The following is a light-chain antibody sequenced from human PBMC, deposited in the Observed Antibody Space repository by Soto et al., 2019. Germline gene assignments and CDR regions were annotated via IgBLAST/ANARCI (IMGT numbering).Light chain of an antibody. V-gene: IGKV1-5*01. Sequence: DIQMTQSPSTLSASVGDGVTITCRASQNISVWLAWYQQRPGKAPKFLIYDASNLETGVSSRFSGSGSGTEFTLTIRSLQPDDFATYYCQHYNSYSEAFGQGTKVDIK. J-gene: IGKJ1*01. CDR3: QHYNSYSEA. CDR2: DAS. CDR1: QNISVW.